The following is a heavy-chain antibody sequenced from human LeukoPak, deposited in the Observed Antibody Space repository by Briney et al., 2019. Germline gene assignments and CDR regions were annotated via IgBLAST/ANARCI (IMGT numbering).Heavy chain of an antibody. D-gene: IGHD2-15*01. Sequence: SETLSLTCTVSGGSISSATYYWSWIRQPAGKGLEWIGRIYTSGSTNYNPSLKSRVTISVDTSKNQFSLKLSSVTAADTAVYYCARNSCPSGSCYENRGYFDYWGQGTLVTVSS. J-gene: IGHJ4*02. CDR2: IYTSGST. CDR3: ARNSCPSGSCYENRGYFDY. CDR1: GGSISSATYY. V-gene: IGHV4-61*02.